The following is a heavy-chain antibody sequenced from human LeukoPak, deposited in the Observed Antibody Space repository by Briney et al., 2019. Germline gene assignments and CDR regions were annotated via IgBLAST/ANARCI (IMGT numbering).Heavy chain of an antibody. CDR2: INPNSGGT. D-gene: IGHD1-26*01. CDR3: AREALGAGLRKDDAFDI. V-gene: IGHV1-2*02. Sequence: ASVKVSCKASGYTFTGYYMHWVRQAPGQGLEWMGWINPNSGGTNYAQKFQGRVTMTRDTSISTAYMELSRLRSYDTAVYYCAREALGAGLRKDDAFDIWGQGTMVTVSS. J-gene: IGHJ3*02. CDR1: GYTFTGYY.